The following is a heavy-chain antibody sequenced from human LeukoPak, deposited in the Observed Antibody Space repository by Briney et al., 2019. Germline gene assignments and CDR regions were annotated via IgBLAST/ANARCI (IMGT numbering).Heavy chain of an antibody. J-gene: IGHJ5*02. Sequence: GGSLRLSCAASGLSFGSYWMNWVRQAPGKGLEWVAVISYDGSNKYYADSVKGRFTISRDNSKNTLYLQMNSLRAEDTAVYYCARGPWAVAGTGWFDPWGQGTLVTVSS. V-gene: IGHV3-30-3*01. CDR3: ARGPWAVAGTGWFDP. D-gene: IGHD6-19*01. CDR2: ISYDGSNK. CDR1: GLSFGSYW.